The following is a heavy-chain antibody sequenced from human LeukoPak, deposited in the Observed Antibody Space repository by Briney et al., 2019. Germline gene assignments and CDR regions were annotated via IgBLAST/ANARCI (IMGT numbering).Heavy chain of an antibody. CDR2: ISAYNGNT. Sequence: GASVKVSCKASGYIFTNFGISWVRQAPGQGLEWMGWISAYNGNTNYAQKLQGRVTMTTDTSTSTAYMELRSLRSDDTAVYYCARVRDSSGWYTLYYYYYMDVWGKGTTVTVSS. CDR1: GYIFTNFG. J-gene: IGHJ6*03. CDR3: ARVRDSSGWYTLYYYYYMDV. V-gene: IGHV1-18*01. D-gene: IGHD6-19*01.